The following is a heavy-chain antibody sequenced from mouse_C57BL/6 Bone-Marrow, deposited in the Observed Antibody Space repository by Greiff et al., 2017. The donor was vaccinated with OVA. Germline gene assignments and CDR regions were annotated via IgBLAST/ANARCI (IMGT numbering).Heavy chain of an antibody. CDR2: IYPGSGST. D-gene: IGHD2-1*01. CDR1: GYTFTSYW. CDR3: ARNYGNYLYAMDY. Sequence: VQLQQPGAELVKPGASVKMSCKASGYTFTSYWITWVKQRPGQGLEWIRDIYPGSGSTNYNEKFKSKATLTVDTSSSTAYMQLSSLTSEDSAVYYCARNYGNYLYAMDYWGQGTSVTVSS. V-gene: IGHV1-55*01. J-gene: IGHJ4*01.